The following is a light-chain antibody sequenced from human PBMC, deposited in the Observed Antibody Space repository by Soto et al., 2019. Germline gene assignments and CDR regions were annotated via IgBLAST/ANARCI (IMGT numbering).Light chain of an antibody. Sequence: DIVMTQSPDSLAVSLGERATINCKSSQSVLYSSNNKNYVAWYQQRPGQPPKLLIYWTSIRESGVPDRFSGSGSGTDFTLTISSRQAEDVAVYYCQQYYSPPLTFGGGTKVEIQ. CDR3: QQYYSPPLT. J-gene: IGKJ4*01. CDR1: QSVLYSSNNKNY. CDR2: WTS. V-gene: IGKV4-1*01.